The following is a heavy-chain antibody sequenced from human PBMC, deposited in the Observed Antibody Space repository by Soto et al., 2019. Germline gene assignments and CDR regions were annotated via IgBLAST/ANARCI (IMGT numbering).Heavy chain of an antibody. V-gene: IGHV4-61*01. J-gene: IGHJ6*02. CDR3: ARDRRQRTYYDILTGFYYYGMDV. D-gene: IGHD3-9*01. CDR2: IYYSGST. CDR1: GGSVSSGSYY. Sequence: SEILSLTCTVSGGSVSSGSYYWSWIRQPPGKGLEWIGYIYYSGSTNYNPSLKSRVTISVDTSKNQFSLKLSSVTAADTAVYYCARDRRQRTYYDILTGFYYYGMDVWGQGTTVTVSS.